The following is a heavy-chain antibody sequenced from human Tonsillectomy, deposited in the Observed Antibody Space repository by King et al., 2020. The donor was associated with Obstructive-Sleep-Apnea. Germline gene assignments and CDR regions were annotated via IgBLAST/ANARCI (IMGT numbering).Heavy chain of an antibody. CDR2: VYYSGST. Sequence: QLQESGPGLVKPSQTLSLSCTVSGGSVSRGDYYWSWIRQPPGKGLEWIGYVYYSGSTNYNPSLQSRVTISGDMSKNQFSLRLTSVTAADTAVYYCARAPYYLAPASPYNWFETWAQGTLVTVSS. CDR1: GGSVSRGDYY. D-gene: IGHD3-10*01. J-gene: IGHJ5*02. CDR3: ARAPYYLAPASPYNWFET. V-gene: IGHV4-30-4*01.